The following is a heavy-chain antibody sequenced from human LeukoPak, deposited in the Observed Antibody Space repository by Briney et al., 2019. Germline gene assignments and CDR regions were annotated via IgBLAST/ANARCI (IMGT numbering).Heavy chain of an antibody. CDR1: GFTFSSYA. Sequence: GGSLKLSCAASGFTFSSYAMSWVRQAPGKGLEWVSGIRDTGRSTYYADSVKGRFSISRSNSKNTLYLQMNSLRDEDTAVYYCAKVLRGLAYYGDYRDWGQGTLVTVSS. D-gene: IGHD4-17*01. CDR2: IRDTGRST. V-gene: IGHV3-23*01. CDR3: AKVLRGLAYYGDYRD. J-gene: IGHJ4*02.